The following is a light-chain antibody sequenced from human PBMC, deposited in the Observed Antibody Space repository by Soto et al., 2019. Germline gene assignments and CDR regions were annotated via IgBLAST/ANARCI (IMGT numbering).Light chain of an antibody. Sequence: ELVLTQSPGTLSLSPGQRATLSCRASQRVSSTYLAWHQQKPGQAPRLLIYGASNRATGIPDKFSGSGSGTDFALTINRLEPEDFAVYYCQQYGGSPKPFCQGTKLEI. J-gene: IGKJ2*01. CDR3: QQYGGSPKP. CDR1: QRVSSTY. V-gene: IGKV3-20*01. CDR2: GAS.